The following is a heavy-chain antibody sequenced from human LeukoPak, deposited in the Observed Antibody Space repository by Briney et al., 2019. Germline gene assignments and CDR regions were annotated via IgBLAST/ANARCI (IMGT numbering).Heavy chain of an antibody. CDR2: IYYSVST. CDR3: ARQGYCSSTSCSSYYYYYMDV. CDR1: GGSISSSSYY. D-gene: IGHD2-2*01. Sequence: SETLSLTCTVSGGSISSSSYYWGWIRQPPGKGLEWIGSIYYSVSTYYNPSLKSRVTISVDTSKNQFSLKLSSVTAADTAVYYCARQGYCSSTSCSSYYYYYMDVWGKGTTVTVSS. J-gene: IGHJ6*03. V-gene: IGHV4-39*01.